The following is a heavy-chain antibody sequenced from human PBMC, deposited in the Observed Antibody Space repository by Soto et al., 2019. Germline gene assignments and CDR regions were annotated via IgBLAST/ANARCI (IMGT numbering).Heavy chain of an antibody. CDR1: GGSISSGGYY. CDR2: IYYSGST. J-gene: IGHJ6*03. Sequence: SETLSLTCTVSGGSISSGGYYWSWIRQHPGKGLEWIGYIYYSGSTYYNPSLKSRVTISVDTSKNQFSLKLSSVTAADTAVYYCARDGRYCSGGSCYDYYYMDVWGKGTTVTVSS. D-gene: IGHD2-15*01. CDR3: ARDGRYCSGGSCYDYYYMDV. V-gene: IGHV4-31*03.